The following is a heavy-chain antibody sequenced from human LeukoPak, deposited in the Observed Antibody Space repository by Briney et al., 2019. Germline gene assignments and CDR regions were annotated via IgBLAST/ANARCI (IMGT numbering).Heavy chain of an antibody. D-gene: IGHD4-17*01. V-gene: IGHV1-69*04. CDR1: GGTFSSYA. J-gene: IGHJ4*02. Sequence: SVKVSCKASGGTFSSYAISWVRQAPGQGLEWMGRIIPILGIASYAQKFQGRVTMTTDTSTSTAYMELRSLRSDDTAVYYCARDRGGDYPDYWGQGTLVTVSS. CDR3: ARDRGGDYPDY. CDR2: IIPILGIA.